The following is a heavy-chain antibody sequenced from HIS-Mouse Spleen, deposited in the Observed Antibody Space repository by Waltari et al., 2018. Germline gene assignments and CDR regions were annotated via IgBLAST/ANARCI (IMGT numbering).Heavy chain of an antibody. Sequence: QVQLVESGGGVVQPGRSLRLSCAASGFTFSSYGMHWVRQAPGKGLEWVAVISYDGSNKYYADSVKGRFTISRENSKNTLYLKMNSLRAEDTAVYYCAKDTSGSYSDYWGQGTLVTVSS. J-gene: IGHJ4*02. CDR1: GFTFSSYG. D-gene: IGHD1-26*01. CDR3: AKDTSGSYSDY. CDR2: ISYDGSNK. V-gene: IGHV3-30*18.